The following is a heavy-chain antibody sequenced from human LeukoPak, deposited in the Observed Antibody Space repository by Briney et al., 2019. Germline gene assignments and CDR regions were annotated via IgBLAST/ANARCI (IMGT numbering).Heavy chain of an antibody. CDR3: ARGGIMVIINYYGMDV. CDR1: GYTFTCYY. CDR2: INPSGGST. Sequence: GASVKVSCKASGYTFTCYYMHWVRQAPGQGLEWMGIINPSGGSTSYAQKFQGRVTMTRDTATSTVYMQLSSLRSEDTAVYYCARGGIMVIINYYGMDVWGQGTTVTVSS. D-gene: IGHD3-3*01. V-gene: IGHV1-46*01. J-gene: IGHJ6*02.